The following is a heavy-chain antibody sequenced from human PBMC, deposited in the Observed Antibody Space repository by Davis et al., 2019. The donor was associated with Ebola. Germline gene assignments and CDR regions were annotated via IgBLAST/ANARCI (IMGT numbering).Heavy chain of an antibody. CDR2: IIPILGIA. CDR3: AREVSRSGYYRDQIGGAFDI. D-gene: IGHD3-22*01. J-gene: IGHJ3*02. CDR1: GGTFSSYA. V-gene: IGHV1-69*10. Sequence: SVKVSCKASGGTFSSYAISWVRQAPGQGLEWMGGIIPILGIANYAQKFQGRVTITADESTSTAYMELSSLRSEDTAVYYCAREVSRSGYYRDQIGGAFDIWGQGTMVTVSS.